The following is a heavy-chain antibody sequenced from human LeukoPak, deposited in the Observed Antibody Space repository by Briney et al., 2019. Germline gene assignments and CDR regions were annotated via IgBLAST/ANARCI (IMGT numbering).Heavy chain of an antibody. V-gene: IGHV3-53*01. CDR3: AREMATSYYFDY. Sequence: GGSLRLSCAASGFTVSSNYMSWVRQAPGKGLEWVSGIYSGGSTYYADSVKGRFTISRDNSKNTLYLQMNSLRAKDTAVYYCAREMATSYYFDYWGQGTLVTVSS. CDR1: GFTVSSNY. CDR2: IYSGGST. J-gene: IGHJ4*02. D-gene: IGHD5-12*01.